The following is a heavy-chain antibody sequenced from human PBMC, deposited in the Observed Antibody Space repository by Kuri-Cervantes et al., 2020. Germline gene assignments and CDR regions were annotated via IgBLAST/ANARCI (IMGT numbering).Heavy chain of an antibody. CDR1: GYTFTSYA. V-gene: IGHV1-3*02. J-gene: IGHJ6*03. CDR2: SNAGNGNT. Sequence: ASVKVSCKASGYTFTSYAMHWVRQAPGQRLEWMGWSNAGNGNTKYSQEFQGRVTITRDTSASTAYMELGSLRSEDMAVYYCARRSPRYYYYYMDVWGKGTTVTVSS. CDR3: ARRSPRYYYYYMDV.